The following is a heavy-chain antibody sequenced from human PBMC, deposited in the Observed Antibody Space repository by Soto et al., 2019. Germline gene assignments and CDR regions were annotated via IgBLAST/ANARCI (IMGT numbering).Heavy chain of an antibody. CDR3: GRNDRGLYGLDV. J-gene: IGHJ6*02. CDR2: ISAAGDP. V-gene: IGHV3-13*05. CDR1: GFTFRNYD. D-gene: IGHD3-10*01. Sequence: EVQLVESGGGLVQPGGSLRLSCEASGFTFRNYDMHWVRQGTGKGLEWVSGISAAGDPDYADSVEGRFTISRENAQNSFFLPMNSLRVRGTAFYYCGRNDRGLYGLDVWGQGTTVIVSS.